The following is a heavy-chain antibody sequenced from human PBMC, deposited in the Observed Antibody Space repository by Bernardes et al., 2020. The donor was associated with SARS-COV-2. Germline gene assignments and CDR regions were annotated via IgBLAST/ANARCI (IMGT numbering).Heavy chain of an antibody. D-gene: IGHD3-10*01. J-gene: IGHJ3*02. CDR1: GFTFDDYG. CDR3: ARVVSSSLWFGGLLVGGAFDI. Sequence: GGSLRLSCAASGFTFDDYGMSWVRQAPGKGLEWVSGINWNGGSTGYADSVKGRFTISRDNAKNSLYLQMNSLRAEDTALYHCARVVSSSLWFGGLLVGGAFDIWGQGTMVTVSS. CDR2: INWNGGST. V-gene: IGHV3-20*01.